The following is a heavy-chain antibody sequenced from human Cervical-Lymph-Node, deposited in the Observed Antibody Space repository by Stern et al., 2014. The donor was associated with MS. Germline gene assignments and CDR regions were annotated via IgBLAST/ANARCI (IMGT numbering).Heavy chain of an antibody. CDR2: LNPNSGGT. Sequence: VQLVESGPEVKKPGASVKVSCKASGYTFTGYYMHWVRQAPGQGLAWLGWLNPNSGGTNYAQKFQGWVTMTRDTSISTAYMELSRLRSDDTAVYYCARDQSRRDYSYGMDVWGQGTTVTVSS. CDR3: ARDQSRRDYSYGMDV. D-gene: IGHD5-12*01. J-gene: IGHJ6*02. V-gene: IGHV1-2*04. CDR1: GYTFTGYY.